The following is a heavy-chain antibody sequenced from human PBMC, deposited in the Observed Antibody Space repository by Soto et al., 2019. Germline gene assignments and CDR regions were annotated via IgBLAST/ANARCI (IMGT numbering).Heavy chain of an antibody. CDR1: GDSIGSYY. J-gene: IGHJ2*01. CDR3: AREGKFDSSASYFFQTLNF. D-gene: IGHD3-22*01. CDR2: IHYSGTT. Sequence: QVQLQESGPGLVKPSETLSLTCTVSGDSIGSYYWTWIRQPPGKGLEWIGYIHYSGTTDYNPSLKSRVTISVDTSKHQFSLKLSSVTAADTAVYYCAREGKFDSSASYFFQTLNFWGRGTLVSVSS. V-gene: IGHV4-59*01.